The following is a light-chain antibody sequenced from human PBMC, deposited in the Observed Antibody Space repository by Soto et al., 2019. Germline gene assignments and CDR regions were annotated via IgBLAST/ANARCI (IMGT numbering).Light chain of an antibody. J-gene: IGKJ3*01. Sequence: AIRMTQSPSSLSASTGDRVTITCRASQGISSYLAWYQQKPGKAPKLLIYAASTLQSGVPSRFSGSGSGTDFPLTISCLQSEDFATYYCQQYYSYPVTFGPGTKVDIK. CDR3: QQYYSYPVT. CDR2: AAS. CDR1: QGISSY. V-gene: IGKV1-8*01.